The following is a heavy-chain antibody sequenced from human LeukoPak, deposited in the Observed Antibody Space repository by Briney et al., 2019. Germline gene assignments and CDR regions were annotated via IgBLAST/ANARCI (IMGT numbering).Heavy chain of an antibody. J-gene: IGHJ4*02. CDR3: ASRWSIAVAGTGDDFDY. CDR1: GYTFTGYF. V-gene: IGHV1-2*06. D-gene: IGHD6-19*01. Sequence: ASVKVSCKASGYTFTGYFIHWVRQAPGRGLGWMGRINPNSGGTNYAQQFQGRVTMTRDTSISTAYMELSGLRSDDTAVYYCASRWSIAVAGTGDDFDYWGQGTLVTVSS. CDR2: INPNSGGT.